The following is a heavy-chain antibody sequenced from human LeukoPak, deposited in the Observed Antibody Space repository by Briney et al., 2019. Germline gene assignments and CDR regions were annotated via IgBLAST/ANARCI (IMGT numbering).Heavy chain of an antibody. CDR1: GFTFSRYW. V-gene: IGHV3-74*01. CDR2: INTDGSST. D-gene: IGHD2-15*01. CDR3: ATAHCGAGSCYSGDLVDY. Sequence: GGSLRLSCAASGFTFSRYWMHWVRQAPGKGLVWVSCINTDGSSTSYADSVKGRFTISRDNAKNTLYLQMNSLRAEDTAVYYCATAHCGAGSCYSGDLVDYWGQGTMVTVSS. J-gene: IGHJ4*02.